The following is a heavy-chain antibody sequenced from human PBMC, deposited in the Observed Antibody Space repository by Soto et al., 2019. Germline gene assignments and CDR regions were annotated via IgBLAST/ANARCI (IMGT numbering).Heavy chain of an antibody. CDR3: ARVKGYYDSSGYGDY. Sequence: PSETLSLTCAVYGGSFSGYYWSWIRQPPGKGLEWIGEINHSGSTNYNPSLKSRVTISVDTSKNQFSLKLSSVTAADTAVYYCARVKGYYDSSGYGDYWGQGTLVTV. J-gene: IGHJ4*02. V-gene: IGHV4-34*01. D-gene: IGHD3-22*01. CDR2: INHSGST. CDR1: GGSFSGYY.